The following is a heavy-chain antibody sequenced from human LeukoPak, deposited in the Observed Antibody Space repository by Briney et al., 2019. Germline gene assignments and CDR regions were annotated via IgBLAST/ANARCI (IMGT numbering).Heavy chain of an antibody. D-gene: IGHD3-22*01. J-gene: IGHJ4*02. CDR2: IWHDGSYK. Sequence: GGSLRLSCAASGFIFSSYSMNWARQAPGKGLEWVAVIWHDGSYKYYLDSVKGRFTISRDNAKNTLYLQMNNLRVEDTAVYYCARVGDYENSGSQPFDYWGQGTLVTVSS. CDR1: GFIFSSYS. CDR3: ARVGDYENSGSQPFDY. V-gene: IGHV3-33*08.